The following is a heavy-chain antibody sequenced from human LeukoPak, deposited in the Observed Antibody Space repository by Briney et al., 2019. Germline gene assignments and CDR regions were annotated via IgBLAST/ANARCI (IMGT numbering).Heavy chain of an antibody. Sequence: GRSLRLSCAASGFTFSSYGMHWVRQAPGKGLEWVSSISSRSTYIYYADSVKGRFTISRDSAKNSLYLQMNSLRAEDTAMYYCVRAPPYCGGDCSDWYFDLWGRGTLVTVSS. CDR1: GFTFSSYG. D-gene: IGHD2-21*02. J-gene: IGHJ2*01. CDR3: VRAPPYCGGDCSDWYFDL. CDR2: ISSRSTYI. V-gene: IGHV3-21*01.